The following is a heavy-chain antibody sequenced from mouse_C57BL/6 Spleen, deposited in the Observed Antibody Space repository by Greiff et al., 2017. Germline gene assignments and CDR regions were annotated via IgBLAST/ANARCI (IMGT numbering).Heavy chain of an antibody. CDR3: ARGVAYYFDY. D-gene: IGHD1-1*02. CDR2: IDPSDSYT. CDR1: GYTFTSYW. V-gene: IGHV1-69*01. J-gene: IGHJ2*01. Sequence: QVQLQQPGAELVMPGASVKLSCKASGYTFTSYWMHWVKQRPGQGLEWIGEIDPSDSYTNYNQKFKGKSTLTVDKSSSTAYMQLSSLTSEDSAVYYCARGVAYYFDYWGQGTTLTGSS.